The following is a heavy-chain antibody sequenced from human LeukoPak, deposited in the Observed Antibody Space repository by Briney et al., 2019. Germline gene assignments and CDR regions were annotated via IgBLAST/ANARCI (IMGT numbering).Heavy chain of an antibody. J-gene: IGHJ5*02. Sequence: SETLSLTCTVSGGSISSYYWSWIRQPPGKGLEWIGYIYYSGSTNYNPSLKSRVTISVDTSKNQFSLKLSSVTAADTAVYYCARDLGSPRYNGFDPWGQGTLVTVSS. CDR2: IYYSGST. CDR1: GGSISSYY. D-gene: IGHD6-6*01. CDR3: ARDLGSPRYNGFDP. V-gene: IGHV4-59*01.